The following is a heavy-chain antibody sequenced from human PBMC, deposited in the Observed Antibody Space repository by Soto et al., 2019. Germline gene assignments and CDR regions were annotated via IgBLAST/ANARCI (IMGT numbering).Heavy chain of an antibody. CDR1: GFTFNVYG. V-gene: IGHV1-69*06. CDR3: ARVRDPHLDHYGLDV. Sequence: QVQLVQSGAEVKNPGSSVRVSCKTSGFTFNVYGIHWVRQAPGQGLEWMGGRIPIYDEPNYAQKYQGRVTITADKSTGTVYLELNSLRSEDTAVYFCARVRDPHLDHYGLDVWGQGTTVTVSS. J-gene: IGHJ6*02. CDR2: RIPIYDEP.